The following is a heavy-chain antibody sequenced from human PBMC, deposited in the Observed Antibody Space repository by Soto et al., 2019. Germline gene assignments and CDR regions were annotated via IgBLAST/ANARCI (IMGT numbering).Heavy chain of an antibody. V-gene: IGHV4-34*01. J-gene: IGHJ4*02. Sequence: SETLSLTCAVYGGSFSGYYWSWIRQPPGKGLEWIGEINHSGSTHYNPSLKSRVTISVDTSKNQFSLKLSSVSAADTAVYYCARGCSGGSCYSTLDYWGQGALVTVSS. CDR3: ARGCSGGSCYSTLDY. CDR2: INHSGST. CDR1: GGSFSGYY. D-gene: IGHD2-15*01.